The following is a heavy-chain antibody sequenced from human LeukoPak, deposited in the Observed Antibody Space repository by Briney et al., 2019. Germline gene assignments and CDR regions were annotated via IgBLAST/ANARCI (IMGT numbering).Heavy chain of an antibody. Sequence: GASVKVSCKASGYTFTSYYMHWVRQAPGKGLEWMGLVDPEDGETIYAEKFQGRVTITADTSTDTAYMELSSLRSEDTAVYYCATVDDILTGYSTTDYWGQGTLVTVSS. V-gene: IGHV1-69-2*01. CDR1: GYTFTSYY. CDR2: VDPEDGET. CDR3: ATVDDILTGYSTTDY. J-gene: IGHJ4*02. D-gene: IGHD3-9*01.